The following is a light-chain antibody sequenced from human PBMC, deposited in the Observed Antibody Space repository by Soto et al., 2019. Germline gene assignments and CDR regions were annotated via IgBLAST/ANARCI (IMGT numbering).Light chain of an antibody. CDR3: CSYAGSYTWG. Sequence: QSALTQPRSVYGSPGQSVTISCTGTSSDVGGYNYVSWYRQHPGKAPKLMIYDVSKRPSGVPDRFSGSKSGNTASLTISGLQAEDEADYYCCSYAGSYTWGFVTGTKLTVL. J-gene: IGLJ1*01. CDR2: DVS. CDR1: SSDVGGYNY. V-gene: IGLV2-11*01.